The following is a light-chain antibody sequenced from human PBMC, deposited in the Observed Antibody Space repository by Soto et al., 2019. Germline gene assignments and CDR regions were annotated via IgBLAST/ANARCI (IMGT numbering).Light chain of an antibody. CDR2: KAS. CDR3: QESNSYPWT. Sequence: DIQMTQSPSTLSASVGDRVTITCRASQSISSWLAWYQQKPGKAPKLLIYKASSLESGIPSRFSGSGSGTEFTLTISSLQPDDFATYYCQESNSYPWTCGQGTKVEIK. V-gene: IGKV1-5*03. J-gene: IGKJ1*01. CDR1: QSISSW.